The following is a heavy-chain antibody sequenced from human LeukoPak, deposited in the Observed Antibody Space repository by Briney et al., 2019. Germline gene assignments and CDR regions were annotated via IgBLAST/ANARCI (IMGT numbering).Heavy chain of an antibody. J-gene: IGHJ4*02. CDR2: IGIDSGST. D-gene: IGHD5-24*01. V-gene: IGHV3-48*01. CDR3: ARDYKYAFDN. CDR1: GFTFSDYS. Sequence: GGSLRLSCAASGFTFSDYSMNWVRQAPGKGLEWISYIGIDSGSTNYADSVKGRFTISGDKSKNSLYLQMNSLRVEDTAVYYCARDYKYAFDNWGQGTLVTVSS.